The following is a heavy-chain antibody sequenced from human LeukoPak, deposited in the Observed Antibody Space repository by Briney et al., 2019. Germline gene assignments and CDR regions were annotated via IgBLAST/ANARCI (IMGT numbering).Heavy chain of an antibody. CDR1: GGSFSGYY. J-gene: IGHJ3*02. CDR3: ARRKYYYGSGRGDAFDI. D-gene: IGHD3-10*01. V-gene: IGHV4-34*01. CDR2: INHSGST. Sequence: SETLSLTCAVYGGSFSGYYWSWIRQPPGKGLEWIGEINHSGSTNYNPSLKSRVAISVDTSKNQFSLKLSSVTAADTAVYYCARRKYYYGSGRGDAFDIWGQGTMVTVSS.